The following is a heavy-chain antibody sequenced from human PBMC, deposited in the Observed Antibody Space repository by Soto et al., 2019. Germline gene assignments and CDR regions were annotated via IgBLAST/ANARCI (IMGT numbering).Heavy chain of an antibody. CDR3: ARGDILTGYAD. CDR1: GGSFSGYY. Sequence: ASETLSLTCAVYGGSFSGYYWSWIRQPPGKGLEWIGESNHRGRTNYNPSLKSRVTISVDTSKNQFSLKLSSVTAADTAVYYCARGDILTGYADWGQGTLVTVSS. J-gene: IGHJ4*02. V-gene: IGHV4-34*01. D-gene: IGHD3-9*01. CDR2: SNHRGRT.